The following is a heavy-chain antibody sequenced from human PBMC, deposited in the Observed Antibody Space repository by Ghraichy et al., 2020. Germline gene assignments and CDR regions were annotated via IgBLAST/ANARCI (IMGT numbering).Heavy chain of an antibody. J-gene: IGHJ3*02. CDR1: GFTVSSNY. Sequence: GGSLRLSCAASGFTVSSNYMSWVRQAPGKGLEWVSIIYSGDRGGSTYYADSVRGRFTLSRDDSRNTLYLQMNSLRAEDTAVYYCARDLAGTYCRSGSCSGRNDAFDIWGQGTMVTVSS. CDR2: IYSGDRGGST. D-gene: IGHD2-15*01. CDR3: ARDLAGTYCRSGSCSGRNDAFDI. V-gene: IGHV3-53*01.